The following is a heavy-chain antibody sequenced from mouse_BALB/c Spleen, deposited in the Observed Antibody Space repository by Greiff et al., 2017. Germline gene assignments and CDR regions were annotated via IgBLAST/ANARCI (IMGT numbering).Heavy chain of an antibody. CDR2: ISYSGST. V-gene: IGHV3-8*02. CDR3: ARGAWFAY. J-gene: IGHJ3*01. CDR1: GDSITSCY. Sequence: VQLKESGPSLVKPSQTLSLTCSVTGDSITSCYWNWLRKFPGNKLEYMGYISYSGSTYYNPSLKSRISITRDTSKNQYYLQLNSVTTEDTATYYCARGAWFAYWGQGTLVTVSA.